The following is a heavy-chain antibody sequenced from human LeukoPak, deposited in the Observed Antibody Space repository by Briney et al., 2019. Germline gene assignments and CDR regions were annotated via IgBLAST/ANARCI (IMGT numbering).Heavy chain of an antibody. CDR2: INPNSGDT. D-gene: IGHD5-24*01. Sequence: ASVKVSCKASGYTFTGYYMHWVRQAPGQGLEWMGWINPNSGDTNYAQKFQGRVTMTRDTSISTAYMELSRLRSDDTAVYYCARLETSLYYFDYWGQGTLVTVSS. CDR3: ARLETSLYYFDY. CDR1: GYTFTGYY. J-gene: IGHJ4*02. V-gene: IGHV1-2*02.